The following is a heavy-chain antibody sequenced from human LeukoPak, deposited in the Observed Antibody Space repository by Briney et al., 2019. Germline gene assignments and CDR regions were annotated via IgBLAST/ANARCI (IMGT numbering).Heavy chain of an antibody. J-gene: IGHJ4*02. CDR1: GGSISSYY. CDR2: IYYSGST. D-gene: IGHD5-24*01. V-gene: IGHV4-59*08. CDR3: ARGAGAGYNLQPFDY. Sequence: PLETLSLTCTVSGGSISSYYWSWIRQPPGKGLEWIGYIYYSGSTKYNPSLKSRVSISVDTSKNQFSLKLSSVTAADTAVYYCARGAGAGYNLQPFDYWGQGTLVTVSS.